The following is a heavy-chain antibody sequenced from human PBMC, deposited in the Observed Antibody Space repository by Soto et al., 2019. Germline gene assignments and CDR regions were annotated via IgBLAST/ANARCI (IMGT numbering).Heavy chain of an antibody. Sequence: QVQLVQSGAEVKKPGSSVKVSCKASGGTFSSYAISWVRQAPGQGLEWMGGIIPIFGTANYAQKFQGRVTITADESTSTAYMELSSLRSEDTAVYYCARGYCSSNSCYIAHYYYYYGMDVWGQGTTVTVSS. D-gene: IGHD2-2*02. V-gene: IGHV1-69*01. J-gene: IGHJ6*02. CDR3: ARGYCSSNSCYIAHYYYYYGMDV. CDR2: IIPIFGTA. CDR1: GGTFSSYA.